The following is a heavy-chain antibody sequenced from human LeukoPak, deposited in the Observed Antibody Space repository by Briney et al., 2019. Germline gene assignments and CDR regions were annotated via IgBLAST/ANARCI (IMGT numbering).Heavy chain of an antibody. CDR3: ARDGGLGSSWHQPDY. CDR1: GGSFSGYY. CDR2: INHSGST. D-gene: IGHD6-13*01. J-gene: IGHJ4*02. V-gene: IGHV4-34*01. Sequence: PSETLSLTCAVYGGSFSGYYWSWIRQPPGKGLEWIGEINHSGSTNYNPSLKSRVTISVDTSKNQFSLKLSSVTAADTAVYYCARDGGLGSSWHQPDYWGQGTLVTVSS.